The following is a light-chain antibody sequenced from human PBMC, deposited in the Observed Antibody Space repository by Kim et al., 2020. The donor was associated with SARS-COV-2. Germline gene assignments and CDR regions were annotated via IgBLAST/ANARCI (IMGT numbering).Light chain of an antibody. CDR1: QSISSTY. Sequence: EIVLTQSPGTLSLSPGERATLSCRASQSISSTYLAWYQQKPGQAPRLLIYGASSRATGTPDRFSGSGSGTDFTLTISRLEPEDLAVYYCQQYDKSPVTFGGGTKVDIK. J-gene: IGKJ4*01. CDR2: GAS. CDR3: QQYDKSPVT. V-gene: IGKV3-20*01.